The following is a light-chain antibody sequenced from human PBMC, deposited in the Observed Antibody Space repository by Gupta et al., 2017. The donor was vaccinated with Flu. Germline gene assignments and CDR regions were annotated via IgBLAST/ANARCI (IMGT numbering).Light chain of an antibody. CDR3: RHTVQFPFT. CDR1: QSLLDSNGYNY. CDR2: LVS. Sequence: DIVLTQSPLSLTVTPGKPASISCRSSQSLLDSNGYNYLNWYLQKPGQSPQLLIYLVSNRASGVPDRFSGSGSGTYFTLRISRVEAEDVGLYYCRHTVQFPFTVGGGTKMEIK. J-gene: IGKJ4*01. V-gene: IGKV2-28*01.